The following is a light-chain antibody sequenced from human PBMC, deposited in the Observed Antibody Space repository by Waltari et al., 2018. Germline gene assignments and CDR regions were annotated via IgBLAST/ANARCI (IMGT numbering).Light chain of an antibody. V-gene: IGKV3D-20*01. Sequence: EIVLTQSPATLSLSPGERATLSCRASQTVRSNYLAWYQQKSGLAPRLLIYDASKRATGIPDRFSGSGSGTDFTLTITRLEPEDFAVYFCQQYLSSPWKFGLGTKVEIK. CDR1: QTVRSNY. CDR3: QQYLSSPWK. CDR2: DAS. J-gene: IGKJ1*01.